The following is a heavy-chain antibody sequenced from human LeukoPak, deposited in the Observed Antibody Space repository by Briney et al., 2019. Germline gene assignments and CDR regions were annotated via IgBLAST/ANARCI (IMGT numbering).Heavy chain of an antibody. CDR2: ICYSGST. V-gene: IGHV4-39*01. Sequence: SETLSLTCTVSGGSISSSSYYWGWIRQPPGKGLEWIGSICYSGSTYYNPSLKSRVTISVDTSKNQFSLKLSSVTAADTAVYYCARLSGWAKALDYWGQGTLVTVSS. D-gene: IGHD6-19*01. CDR1: GGSISSSSYY. J-gene: IGHJ4*02. CDR3: ARLSGWAKALDY.